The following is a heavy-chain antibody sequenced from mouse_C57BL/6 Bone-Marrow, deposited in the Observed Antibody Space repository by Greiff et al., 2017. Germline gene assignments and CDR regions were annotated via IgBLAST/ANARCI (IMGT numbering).Heavy chain of an antibody. J-gene: IGHJ3*01. CDR1: GFTFSSYG. V-gene: IGHV5-6*01. CDR3: ARPTGFAY. CDR2: ISSGGSYT. Sequence: EVKLVESGGDLVKPGGSLKLSCAASGFTFSSYGMSWVRQTPDKRLEWVATISSGGSYTYYPDSVKGRFTISRDNAKNTLYLQMSSLKSEDTAMYYCARPTGFAYWGQGTLVTVSA.